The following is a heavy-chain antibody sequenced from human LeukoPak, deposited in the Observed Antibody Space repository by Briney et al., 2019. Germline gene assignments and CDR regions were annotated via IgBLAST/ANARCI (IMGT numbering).Heavy chain of an antibody. D-gene: IGHD3-3*01. CDR3: ARRVAITIFGVVMPPISESSYYYYYMDV. CDR2: INPNSGGT. V-gene: IGHV1-2*02. J-gene: IGHJ6*03. Sequence: ASVKVSCKASGYTFTGYYMHWVRQAPGQGLEWMGWINPNSGGTNYAQKLQGRVTMTTDTSTSTAYMELRSLRSDDTAVYYCARRVAITIFGVVMPPISESSYYYYYMDVWGKGTTVTVSS. CDR1: GYTFTGYY.